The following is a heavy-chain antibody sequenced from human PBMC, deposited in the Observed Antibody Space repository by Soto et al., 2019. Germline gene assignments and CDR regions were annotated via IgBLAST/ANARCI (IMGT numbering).Heavy chain of an antibody. CDR2: MNPNSGNT. V-gene: IGHV1-8*01. J-gene: IGHJ3*02. D-gene: IGHD2-15*01. CDR3: ARGYCSGGSCYDAFDI. Sequence: VLVKVSCKAAGYSFTSYDINRVRQETGQGLEWMGWMNPNSGNTGYAQKFQGRVTMTRNTSISTAYMELSSLRSEDTAVYYCARGYCSGGSCYDAFDIWGRGTIVTVSS. CDR1: GYSFTSYD.